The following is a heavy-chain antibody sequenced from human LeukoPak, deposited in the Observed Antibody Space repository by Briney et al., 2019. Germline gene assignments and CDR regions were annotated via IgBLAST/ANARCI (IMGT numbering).Heavy chain of an antibody. CDR1: GGTFSSYA. J-gene: IGHJ4*02. CDR2: MNPNSGRT. CDR3: TRETSSRYFDY. Sequence: ASVKVSCKASGGTFSSYAISWVRQAPGQGLEWMGWMNPNSGRTGYAQNFQGRITITRNTSISTAYMELSSLRSEDTAVYCCTRETSSRYFDYWGQGALVTVSS. V-gene: IGHV1-8*03.